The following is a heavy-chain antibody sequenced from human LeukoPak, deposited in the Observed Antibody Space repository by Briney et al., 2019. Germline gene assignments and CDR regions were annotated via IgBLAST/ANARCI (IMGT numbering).Heavy chain of an antibody. V-gene: IGHV1-2*02. D-gene: IGHD3-22*01. CDR3: ARPNTLTYYYDSSGYYTGYDAFDI. CDR2: INPNSGGT. J-gene: IGHJ3*02. Sequence: ASVKVSCKASGYIFTGYYMHWVRQAPGQGLEWMGWINPNSGGTNYAQKFQGRVTMTRDTSISTAYMELSRLRSDDTAVYYCARPNTLTYYYDSSGYYTGYDAFDIWGQGTMVTVSS. CDR1: GYIFTGYY.